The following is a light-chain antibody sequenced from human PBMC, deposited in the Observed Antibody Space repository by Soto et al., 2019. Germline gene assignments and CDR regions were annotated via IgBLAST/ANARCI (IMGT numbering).Light chain of an antibody. V-gene: IGKV3-20*01. J-gene: IGKJ4*01. CDR2: GAS. CDR1: QTVSSNL. Sequence: ESVLTQSPGTLSLSPGERATLSCRASQTVSSNLLAWYQEKPGQGPRLLIYGASTRAPGIPHRFSGSGSGSNFTLTISRLEHQDFAVNYCRLYGNSLEFAFGEGTKVDIK. CDR3: RLYGNSLEFA.